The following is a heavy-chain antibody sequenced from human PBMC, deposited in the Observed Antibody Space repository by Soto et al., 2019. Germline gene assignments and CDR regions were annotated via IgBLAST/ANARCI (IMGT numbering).Heavy chain of an antibody. D-gene: IGHD2-21*02. J-gene: IGHJ3*02. CDR1: GYSFIDYY. CDR3: ARTDGIRVVTNDDGFEI. CDR2: INPNSGVT. V-gene: IGHV1-2*02. Sequence: QAQLVQSETEVKKPGASVKVSCKASGYSFIDYYIHWVRQAPGQGLQWMGWINPNSGVTKYAQNFQGRVTMTRDTSISTAYVELSSLRSDDTAVYYCARTDGIRVVTNDDGFEIWGQGTMVTVSS.